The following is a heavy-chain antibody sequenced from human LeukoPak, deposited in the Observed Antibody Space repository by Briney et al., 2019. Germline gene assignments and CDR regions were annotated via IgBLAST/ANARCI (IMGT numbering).Heavy chain of an antibody. J-gene: IGHJ4*02. V-gene: IGHV3-74*01. CDR3: ARAGWYRFDY. Sequence: GGSLRLSCTVSGFTLSSYWMHWVRQVPGKGLAWVSRINSDGGTINYADSVKGRFTISRDNARNTLYLQMNSLRGEDTAVYYCARAGWYRFDYWGQGTLVTVSS. D-gene: IGHD6-19*01. CDR2: INSDGGTI. CDR1: GFTLSSYW.